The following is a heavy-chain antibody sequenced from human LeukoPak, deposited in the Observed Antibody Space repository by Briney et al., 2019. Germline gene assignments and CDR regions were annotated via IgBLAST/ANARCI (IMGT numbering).Heavy chain of an antibody. D-gene: IGHD3-10*02. CDR3: ARDLCWGCFDD. V-gene: IGHV3-23*01. CDR1: GFTFSSYG. J-gene: IGHJ4*02. Sequence: GGSLRLSCAASGFTFSSYGMIWVRQAPGKGLEWVSAISGSGGYTYYADSVKGRFTISRDNSKNTLYLQMISLRADDTALYYCARDLCWGCFDDWGQGNLVTVSS. CDR2: ISGSGGYT.